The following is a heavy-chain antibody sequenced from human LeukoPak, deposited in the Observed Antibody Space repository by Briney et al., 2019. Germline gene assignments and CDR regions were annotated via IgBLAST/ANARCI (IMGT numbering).Heavy chain of an antibody. CDR3: ARHRGIITMIVVPRRGYGMDV. CDR2: INHSGST. Sequence: SETLSLTCAVYGGSFSGYYWSWIRQPPGKGLEWIGEINHSGSTNYNPSLKSRVTISVDTSKNQFSLKMSSVTDPDTAVYYCARHRGIITMIVVPRRGYGMDVWGQGTTVTVSS. CDR1: GGSFSGYY. J-gene: IGHJ6*02. V-gene: IGHV4-34*01. D-gene: IGHD3-22*01.